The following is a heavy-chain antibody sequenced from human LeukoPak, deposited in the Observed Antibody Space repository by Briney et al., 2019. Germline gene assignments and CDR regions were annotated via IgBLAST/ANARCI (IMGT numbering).Heavy chain of an antibody. CDR1: GFTFSTYN. CDR3: ARDTLEYASYFDY. Sequence: GGSLRLSCAASGFTFSTYNMNWVRQAPGKGLEWVSYIGTSGSPIYYADSVRGRFTISRDNAKNSLYLQMNSLRAEDTAVYFCARDTLEYASYFDYWGQGTLVTVSS. J-gene: IGHJ4*02. D-gene: IGHD2/OR15-2a*01. CDR2: IGTSGSPI. V-gene: IGHV3-48*04.